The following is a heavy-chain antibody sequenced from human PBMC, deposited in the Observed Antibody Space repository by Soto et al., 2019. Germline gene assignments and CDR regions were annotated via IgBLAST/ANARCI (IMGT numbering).Heavy chain of an antibody. V-gene: IGHV1-8*01. Sequence: ASVKVSCKASGYTFTSYDIYWVRQATGQGLEWMGWMNPNTGNSAYAQKFQGRVTVTSDTSINTVHMELNSLRSEDTAVYYCARRAETNGWNGFGADKYYFDFWGQGXLVTVHS. J-gene: IGHJ4*02. D-gene: IGHD1-1*01. CDR1: GYTFTSYD. CDR2: MNPNTGNS. CDR3: ARRAETNGWNGFGADKYYFDF.